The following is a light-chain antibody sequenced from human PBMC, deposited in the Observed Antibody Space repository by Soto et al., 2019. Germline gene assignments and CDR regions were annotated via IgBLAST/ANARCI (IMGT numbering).Light chain of an antibody. CDR3: QQRSYWPPLT. CDR2: DAS. Sequence: EIVLTQSPATLSLSPGERATLSCRASQSVYNYLAWYQQKPGQAPRLLIYDASNRATGIPARFSGSGSGTDFTLTISSLEPEDFAVYYCQQRSYWPPLTFGGGTKVEIK. CDR1: QSVYNY. V-gene: IGKV3-11*01. J-gene: IGKJ4*01.